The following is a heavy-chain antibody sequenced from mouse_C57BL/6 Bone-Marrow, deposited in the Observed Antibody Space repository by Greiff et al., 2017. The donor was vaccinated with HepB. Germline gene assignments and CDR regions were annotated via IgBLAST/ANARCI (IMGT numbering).Heavy chain of an antibody. CDR2: FHPYNDDT. CDR1: GYTFTTYP. J-gene: IGHJ2*01. CDR3: ARRAIYYDYDGGLFDY. D-gene: IGHD2-4*01. V-gene: IGHV1-47*01. Sequence: VQLQESGAELVKPGASVKMSCKASGYTFTTYPIEWMKQNHGKSLEWIGNFHPYNDDTKYNEKFKGKATLTVEKSSSTVYLELSRLTSDDSAVYYCARRAIYYDYDGGLFDYWGQGTTLTVSS.